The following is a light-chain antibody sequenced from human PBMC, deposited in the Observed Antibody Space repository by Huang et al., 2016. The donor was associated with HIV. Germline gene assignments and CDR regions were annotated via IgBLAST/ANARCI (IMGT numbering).Light chain of an antibody. Sequence: IVMTQSLDSLVVSMGEGATINCTSRPSVLYSANHRNYLSWYHQKPGQPPKLLIYWASTRESGVPDRFSGSGSGTDFTLTISSLQAEDVAVYCCQQYYSSPLTFGGGTKVEIK. V-gene: IGKV4-1*01. J-gene: IGKJ4*01. CDR2: WAS. CDR3: QQYYSSPLT. CDR1: PSVLYSANHRNY.